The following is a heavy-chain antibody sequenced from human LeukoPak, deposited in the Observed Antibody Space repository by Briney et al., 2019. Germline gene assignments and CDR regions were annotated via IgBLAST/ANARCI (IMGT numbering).Heavy chain of an antibody. V-gene: IGHV3-74*01. CDR3: ARGYYYASGVDY. D-gene: IGHD3-22*01. Sequence: GGSLRLSCAASGFTFSSYWMHWVRQAPGKGLVWVSRINSDGSSTSYADSVKGRFTISRDNAKNTLYLQMNSLRAEDTAVYYCARGYYYASGVDYWGQGTLVTVSS. J-gene: IGHJ4*02. CDR1: GFTFSSYW. CDR2: INSDGSST.